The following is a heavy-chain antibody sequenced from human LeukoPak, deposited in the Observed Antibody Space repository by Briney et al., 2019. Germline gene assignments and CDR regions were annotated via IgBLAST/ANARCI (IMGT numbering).Heavy chain of an antibody. J-gene: IGHJ4*02. CDR2: TNGNT. Sequence: SETLSLTRTVSGGSISSYYWSWIRQPAGKGLEWIGHTNGNTNYNPSLKSRVTMSVDTSKNQFSLKLSSVTAADTAMYYCARDSGSYSFDYWGQGTLVTVSS. CDR1: GGSISSYY. D-gene: IGHD1-26*01. CDR3: ARDSGSYSFDY. V-gene: IGHV4-4*07.